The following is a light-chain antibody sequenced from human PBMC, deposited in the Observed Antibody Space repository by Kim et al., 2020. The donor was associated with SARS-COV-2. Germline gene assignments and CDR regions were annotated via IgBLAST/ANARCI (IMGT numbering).Light chain of an antibody. CDR2: AAS. J-gene: IGKJ4*01. Sequence: ASVGDRVTITCRASQSISSYLNWYQQKPGKAPKLLIYAASSLQSGVPSRFSGSGSGTDFTLTISSLQPEDFATYYCQQSYSTRLTFDGGTKVDIK. CDR1: QSISSY. CDR3: QQSYSTRLT. V-gene: IGKV1-39*01.